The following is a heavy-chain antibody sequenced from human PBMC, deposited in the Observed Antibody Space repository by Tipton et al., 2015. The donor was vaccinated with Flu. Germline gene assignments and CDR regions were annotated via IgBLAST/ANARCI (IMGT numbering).Heavy chain of an antibody. V-gene: IGHV3-33*06. CDR1: GFDFSVYG. J-gene: IGHJ4*02. CDR3: ANIGGGSYYGGDF. Sequence: RSLRLSCKVSGFDFSVYGMHWVRQAPGKGLEWVAVIWYDGSNIHYADSVKGRFTISRDNSKNTLYLQMNSLRAEDTAVYYCANIGGGSYYGGDFWGRGTLVTVSS. CDR2: IWYDGSNI. D-gene: IGHD1-26*01.